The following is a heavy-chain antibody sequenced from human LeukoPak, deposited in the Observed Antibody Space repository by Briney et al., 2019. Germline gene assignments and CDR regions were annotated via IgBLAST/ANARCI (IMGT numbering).Heavy chain of an antibody. D-gene: IGHD4-11*01. V-gene: IGHV4-34*01. CDR1: GGSFSGYY. Sequence: SETLSLTCAVYGGSFSGYYWSWVRQPPGKGLEWIGRINYSGNTYYNPSLVRRVTMSVDTSKNQFSLRLSSVTAADTAVYYCARQCHSFSTYIYFYYYMGVWGKGTTVTVSS. CDR2: INYSGNT. CDR3: ARQCHSFSTYIYFYYYMGV. J-gene: IGHJ6*03.